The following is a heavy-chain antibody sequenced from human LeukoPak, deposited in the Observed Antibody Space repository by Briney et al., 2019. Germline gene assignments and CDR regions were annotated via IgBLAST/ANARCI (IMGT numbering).Heavy chain of an antibody. D-gene: IGHD6-6*01. CDR2: IYYSGST. CDR3: ARIHSSSSDY. J-gene: IGHJ4*02. Sequence: SETLSLTCTVSGGSISSYYWSWIRQPPGKGLEWIGYIYYSGSTNYNPSLKSRVTISVDTSKNQFSLKLSSVTAADTAVYYCARIHSSSSDYWGQGTLVTVSS. CDR1: GGSISSYY. V-gene: IGHV4-59*01.